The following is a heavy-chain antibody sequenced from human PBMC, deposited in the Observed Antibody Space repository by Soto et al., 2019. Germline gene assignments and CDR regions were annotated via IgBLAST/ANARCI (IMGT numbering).Heavy chain of an antibody. V-gene: IGHV3-64*02. CDR1: GFTFSSYA. D-gene: IGHD3-9*01. CDR2: ISSNGGST. CDR3: ARSRYFDWLPDY. J-gene: IGHJ4*02. Sequence: GGSLRLSCAASGFTFSSYAMHWVRQAPGKGLEYVSAISSNGGSTYYADPVKGRFTISRDNSKNTLYLQMGSLRAEDMAVYYCARSRYFDWLPDYWGQGTLVTVSS.